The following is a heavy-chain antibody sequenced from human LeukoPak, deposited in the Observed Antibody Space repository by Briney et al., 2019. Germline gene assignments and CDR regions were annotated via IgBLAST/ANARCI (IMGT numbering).Heavy chain of an antibody. CDR1: GGSISSGGYY. V-gene: IGHV4-31*03. CDR2: IYYSGST. Sequence: PSETLSLTCTVSGGSISSGGYYWSWIRQHPGKGLEWIGYIYYSGSTYYNPSLKSRVTISVDTSKNQFSLKLSSVTAADTAVYYCASHAGDYGGNSDWFDPWGQGTLVTVSS. D-gene: IGHD4-23*01. J-gene: IGHJ5*02. CDR3: ASHAGDYGGNSDWFDP.